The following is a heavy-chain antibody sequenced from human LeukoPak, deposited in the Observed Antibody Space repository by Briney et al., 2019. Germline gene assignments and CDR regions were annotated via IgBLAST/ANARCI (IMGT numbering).Heavy chain of an antibody. CDR1: GFTFSNYW. CDR2: IKHDGSEK. V-gene: IGHV3-7*05. J-gene: IGHJ6*02. CDR3: ARGRLTRNLYSSGWGASDYYYYGMDV. D-gene: IGHD6-19*01. Sequence: GGSLRLSCAASGFTFSNYWMSWVRQAPGKGLQWVANIKHDGSEKYYVDSVKGRFTISRDNAKNSLYLQMNSPRAEDTAVYYCARGRLTRNLYSSGWGASDYYYYGMDVWGQGTTVTVSS.